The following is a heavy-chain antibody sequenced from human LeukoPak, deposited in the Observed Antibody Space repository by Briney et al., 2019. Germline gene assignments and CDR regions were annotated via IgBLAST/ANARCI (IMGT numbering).Heavy chain of an antibody. CDR1: GFSFRTYG. V-gene: IGHV3-72*01. D-gene: IGHD4-23*01. CDR3: ATSASNGGTYYFDY. J-gene: IGHJ4*02. Sequence: GGSLRLSCAASGFSFRTYGMHWVRQAPGKGLEWVGRTRNKANSYTTEYAASVKGRFTISRDDSKNSLYLQMNSLKTEDTAVYYCATSASNGGTYYFDYWGQGTLVTVSS. CDR2: TRNKANSYTT.